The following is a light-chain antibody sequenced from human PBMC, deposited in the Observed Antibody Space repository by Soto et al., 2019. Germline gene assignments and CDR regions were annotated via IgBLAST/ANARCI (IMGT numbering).Light chain of an antibody. CDR1: SDDVGAYNS. CDR2: KGT. V-gene: IGLV2-23*01. CDR3: CPAAPDSPSG. Sequence: QSALAQPASVSGSPGQSITISCTGTSDDVGAYNSVSWYQQLPHKAPQVILYKGTQRPSGVSSRFSGSTSGNAASLTISGLQADDEADYFCCPAAPDSPSGLGTGTKAAVL. J-gene: IGLJ1*01.